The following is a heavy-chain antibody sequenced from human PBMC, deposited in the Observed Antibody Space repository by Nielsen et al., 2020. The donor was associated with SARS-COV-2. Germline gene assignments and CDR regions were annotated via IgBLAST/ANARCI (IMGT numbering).Heavy chain of an antibody. Sequence: GESLKISCAASGFTFSSYGMHWVRQAPGTGLEWVAVIWYDGSNKYYADSVKGRFTISRDNSKNTLYLQMNSLRAEDTAVYYCARGEQTRGPRGRYYYGIDVWGQGTTVTVSS. CDR3: ARGEQTRGPRGRYYYGIDV. CDR2: IWYDGSNK. J-gene: IGHJ6*02. D-gene: IGHD3-16*01. CDR1: GFTFSSYG. V-gene: IGHV3-33*01.